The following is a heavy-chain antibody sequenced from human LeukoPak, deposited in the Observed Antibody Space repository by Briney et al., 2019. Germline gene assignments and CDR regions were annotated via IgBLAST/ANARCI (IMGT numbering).Heavy chain of an antibody. Sequence: SETLSLTCAVYGGSFSGYYWSWIRQPPGKGLEWIGEINHSGSTNYNPSLTSRVTISVDTSKNQFSLKLSSVTAADTAVYYCARKVVKQWLVRGDWFDPWGQGTLVTVSS. CDR3: ARKVVKQWLVRGDWFDP. D-gene: IGHD6-19*01. J-gene: IGHJ5*02. V-gene: IGHV4-34*01. CDR1: GGSFSGYY. CDR2: INHSGST.